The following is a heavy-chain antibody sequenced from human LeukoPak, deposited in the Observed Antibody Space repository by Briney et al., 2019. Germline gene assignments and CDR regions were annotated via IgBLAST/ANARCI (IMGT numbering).Heavy chain of an antibody. D-gene: IGHD2-2*01. V-gene: IGHV4-4*07. CDR2: IYTSGST. Sequence: SETLSLTCTVSGGSISSYYWSWIRQPAGKGLEWIGRIYTSGSTNYNPSLKSRVTMSVGTSKNQFSLKLSSVTAADTAVYYCARDTEDIVVVPAAPVYYYGMDVWGQGTTVTVSS. J-gene: IGHJ6*02. CDR1: GGSISSYY. CDR3: ARDTEDIVVVPAAPVYYYGMDV.